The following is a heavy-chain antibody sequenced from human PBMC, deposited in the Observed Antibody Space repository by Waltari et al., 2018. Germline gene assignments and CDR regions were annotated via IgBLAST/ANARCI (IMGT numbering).Heavy chain of an antibody. J-gene: IGHJ6*02. V-gene: IGHV1-69*01. D-gene: IGHD3-16*01. Sequence: QVQLVQSGAEVKKPGSSVKVSCKASGGTFSSYAISWVRQATGQGLEWMGGVSPIFCRANYAHKCQGRVTITADESTGTADMELSSLRSEDTAVYYCAEGGKTKGYYYGMDVWGQGTTVTVSS. CDR1: GGTFSSYA. CDR3: AEGGKTKGYYYGMDV. CDR2: VSPIFCRA.